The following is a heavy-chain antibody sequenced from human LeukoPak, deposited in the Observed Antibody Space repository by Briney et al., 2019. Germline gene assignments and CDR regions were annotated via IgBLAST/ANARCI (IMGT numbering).Heavy chain of an antibody. CDR1: GFTFSNYK. Sequence: GGSLRLSCSASGFTFSNYKMHWVRQAPGKGLVWVSRINGDGRSIVYADSVKGRFTISRDNANNTLFLQMNSLTADDTAVYYCARGGSQAGSFLDSWGQGILLTVSS. J-gene: IGHJ4*02. CDR2: INGDGRSI. CDR3: ARGGSQAGSFLDS. V-gene: IGHV3-74*01. D-gene: IGHD3-16*01.